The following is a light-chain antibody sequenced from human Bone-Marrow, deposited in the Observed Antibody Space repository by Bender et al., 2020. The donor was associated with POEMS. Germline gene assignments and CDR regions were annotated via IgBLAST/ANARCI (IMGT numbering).Light chain of an antibody. V-gene: IGLV2-14*01. CDR3: TSYSSDITPVV. J-gene: IGLJ2*01. Sequence: QSALTQPASVSGSPGQSITIPCTGTRSDIGGYNYVSWYQQLPGKAPKLMIYDVSSRPSGVSNRFSGSKSGNTASLTISGLQAEDEAAYYCTSYSSDITPVVFGGGTTLTVL. CDR1: RSDIGGYNY. CDR2: DVS.